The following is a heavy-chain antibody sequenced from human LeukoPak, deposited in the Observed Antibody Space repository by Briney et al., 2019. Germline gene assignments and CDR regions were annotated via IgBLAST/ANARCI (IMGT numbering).Heavy chain of an antibody. J-gene: IGHJ4*02. V-gene: IGHV1-2*02. Sequence: ASVKVSCKASGCTFTGYYMHWVRQAPGQGLEWMGWINPNSGGTNYAQKFQGRVTMTRDTSISTAYMELSRLRSDDTAVYYCARRGYDFQLYYFDYWGQGTLVTVSS. CDR1: GCTFTGYY. CDR3: ARRGYDFQLYYFDY. CDR2: INPNSGGT. D-gene: IGHD3-3*01.